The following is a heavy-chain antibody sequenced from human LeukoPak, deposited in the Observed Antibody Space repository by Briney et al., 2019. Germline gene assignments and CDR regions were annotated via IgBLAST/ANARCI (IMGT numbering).Heavy chain of an antibody. CDR3: ARSRKYYYYGMDV. J-gene: IGHJ6*02. CDR2: IGTAGDT. CDR1: GFTFGSFA. V-gene: IGHV3-13*01. Sequence: GGSLRLSCAASGFTFGSFAMSWVRQATGKGLEWVSAIGTAGDTYYPGSVKGRFTISRENAKNSLYLQMNSLRAGDTAVYYCARSRKYYYYGMDVWGQGTTVTVSS.